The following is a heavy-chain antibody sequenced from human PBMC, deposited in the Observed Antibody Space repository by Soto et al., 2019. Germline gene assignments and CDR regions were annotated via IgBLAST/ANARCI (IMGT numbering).Heavy chain of an antibody. CDR1: GYTFTVYY. V-gene: IGHV1-2*02. Sequence: QVQLVQSGAEVKKPGASVNVSCKASGYTFTVYYMHWVRQAPGQGLEWMGWINPKSGGTMYPQKFQGRVTMTWDTSISTASMALTRLRSDDTAVYYWARDLAKGGGSAGFDYWGQGTLVTVSS. D-gene: IGHD1-26*01. J-gene: IGHJ4*02. CDR2: INPKSGGT. CDR3: ARDLAKGGGSAGFDY.